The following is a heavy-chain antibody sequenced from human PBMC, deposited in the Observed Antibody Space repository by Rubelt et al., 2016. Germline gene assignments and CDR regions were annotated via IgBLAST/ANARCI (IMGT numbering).Heavy chain of an antibody. Sequence: QIQLVQSGAEVKKPGASVKVSCKTSGYTFSSYSITWVRQAPGQGLEWMGRINPHSGGTNSALKFQGRVTMTKDSSINTAYMELSSLRSDDTAVYYCASGREYSYGYFDYWGQGTLVTVSS. V-gene: IGHV1-2*06. CDR1: GYTFSSYS. D-gene: IGHD5-18*01. J-gene: IGHJ4*02. CDR2: INPHSGGT. CDR3: ASGREYSYGYFDY.